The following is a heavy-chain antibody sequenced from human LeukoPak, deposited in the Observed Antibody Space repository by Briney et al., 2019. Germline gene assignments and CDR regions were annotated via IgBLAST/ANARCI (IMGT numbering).Heavy chain of an antibody. V-gene: IGHV3-9*03. D-gene: IGHD1-1*01. Sequence: PGGSLRHSCAASGFTFDDYAMHWVRQAPGKGLEWVSGISWNSGSIGYADSVKGRFTISRDNAKNSLYLQMNSLRAEDMALYYCAKDRRATGTDAFDIWGQGTMVTVSS. CDR2: ISWNSGSI. CDR1: GFTFDDYA. CDR3: AKDRRATGTDAFDI. J-gene: IGHJ3*02.